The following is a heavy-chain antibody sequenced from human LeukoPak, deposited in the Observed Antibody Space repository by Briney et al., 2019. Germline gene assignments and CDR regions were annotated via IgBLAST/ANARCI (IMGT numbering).Heavy chain of an antibody. D-gene: IGHD3-9*01. CDR2: INPNSGGT. Sequence: GASVKVSCTASGYTFTGYYMHWVRQAPGQGLEWMGRINPNSGGTNYAQKFQGRVTMTRDTSISTAYMELSRLRSDDTAVYYCARGDHLGRYFDAPSGFPFDYWGQGTLVTVSS. CDR3: ARGDHLGRYFDAPSGFPFDY. V-gene: IGHV1-2*06. J-gene: IGHJ4*02. CDR1: GYTFTGYY.